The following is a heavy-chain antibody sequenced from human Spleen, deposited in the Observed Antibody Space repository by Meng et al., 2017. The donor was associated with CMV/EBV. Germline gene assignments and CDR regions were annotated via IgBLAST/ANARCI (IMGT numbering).Heavy chain of an antibody. V-gene: IGHV3-30-3*01. CDR1: GFTFSSYA. J-gene: IGHJ4*02. Sequence: GGSLRLSCAASGFTFSSYAMHWVRQAPGKELEWVAVISYDGSNKYYADSVKGRFTISRDNSKNTLYLQMNSLRAEDTAVYYCARDSSAIDYWGQGTLVTVSS. D-gene: IGHD6-19*01. CDR3: ARDSSAIDY. CDR2: ISYDGSNK.